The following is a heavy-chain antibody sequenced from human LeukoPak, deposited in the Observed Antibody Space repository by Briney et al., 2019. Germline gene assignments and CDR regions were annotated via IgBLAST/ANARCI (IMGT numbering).Heavy chain of an antibody. Sequence: GGSLRLSCAASGFTLSRHDVRWVRQVPGKGLEWVSAINIAGDTYYSDSVKGRFTASRDNARNSVHLQMNSLRAEDTAVYYCTREPDVLETCFFDVCGHRSQVTVPS. V-gene: IGHV3-13*01. CDR1: GFTLSRHD. D-gene: IGHD1-1*01. CDR3: TREPDVLETCFFDV. J-gene: IGHJ2*01. CDR2: INIAGDT.